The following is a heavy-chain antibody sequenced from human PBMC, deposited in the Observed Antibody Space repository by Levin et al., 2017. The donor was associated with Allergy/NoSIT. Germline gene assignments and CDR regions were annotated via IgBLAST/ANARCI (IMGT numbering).Heavy chain of an antibody. CDR3: ARTTYDPPDFDY. D-gene: IGHD5-12*01. CDR1: GYRFSNFW. Sequence: KVSCKGSGYRFSNFWIGWVRQMPGTGLEWIGIIYPGDSDTRYSPSFQGQVTISADKSISTAYLQWRSLTASDTAMYYCARTTYDPPDFDYWGQGTLVTVSS. CDR2: IYPGDSDT. V-gene: IGHV5-51*01. J-gene: IGHJ4*02.